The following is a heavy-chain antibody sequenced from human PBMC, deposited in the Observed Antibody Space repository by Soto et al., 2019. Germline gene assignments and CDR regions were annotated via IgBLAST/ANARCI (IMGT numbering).Heavy chain of an antibody. V-gene: IGHV5-51*01. CDR3: ARGIVVVPAAIRSFGWFDP. D-gene: IGHD2-2*01. Sequence: GESLKISCKGSGYSFTSYWIGWVRQMPGKGLEWMGIIYPGDSDTRYSPSFQGQVTISAEKSISTAYLQWSSLKASDTAMYYCARGIVVVPAAIRSFGWFDPWGQGTLVTVSS. CDR1: GYSFTSYW. J-gene: IGHJ5*02. CDR2: IYPGDSDT.